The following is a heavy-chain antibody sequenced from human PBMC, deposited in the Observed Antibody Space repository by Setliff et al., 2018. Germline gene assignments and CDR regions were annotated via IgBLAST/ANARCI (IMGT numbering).Heavy chain of an antibody. V-gene: IGHV1-46*01. CDR1: GYTFASYY. J-gene: IGHJ4*02. CDR2: INPGGLTS. D-gene: IGHD6-25*01. CDR3: ARAGLAAAGRKGVFDH. Sequence: ASVKVSCKASGYTFASYYMHWVRQAPGQGLEWMGIINPGGLTSSSTQKFEGRVTMTRDTSTSTVYMELNSLTSDDTAVYYCARAGLAAAGRKGVFDHWGQGTLVTVSS.